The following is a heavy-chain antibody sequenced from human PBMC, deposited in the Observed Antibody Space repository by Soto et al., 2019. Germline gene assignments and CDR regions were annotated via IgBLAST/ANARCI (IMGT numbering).Heavy chain of an antibody. J-gene: IGHJ6*03. D-gene: IGHD2-2*01. CDR1: GFTVSSNY. CDR2: IYSGGST. CDR3: ARDGCSSTSCEDYYYYYMDV. V-gene: IGHV3-66*01. Sequence: EVQLVESGGGLVQPGGSLRPSCAASGFTVSSNYMSWVRQAPGKGLEWVSVIYSGGSTYYADSVKGRFTISRDNSKNTLYLQMNSLRAEDTAVYYCARDGCSSTSCEDYYYYYMDVWGKGTTVTVSS.